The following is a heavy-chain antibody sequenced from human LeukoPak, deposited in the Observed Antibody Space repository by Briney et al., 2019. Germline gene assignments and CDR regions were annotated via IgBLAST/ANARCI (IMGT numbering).Heavy chain of an antibody. CDR1: GFTFSSYA. V-gene: IGHV3-21*01. Sequence: GGSLRLSCAASGFTFSSYAMSWVRQAPGKGLEWVSSISAGPSIIYYADSVKGRFAISRDNAKNSLYLQMNSLRAEDTAVYYCATDSSGYYSFDYWGQGTLVTVSS. D-gene: IGHD3-22*01. CDR3: ATDSSGYYSFDY. J-gene: IGHJ4*02. CDR2: ISAGPSII.